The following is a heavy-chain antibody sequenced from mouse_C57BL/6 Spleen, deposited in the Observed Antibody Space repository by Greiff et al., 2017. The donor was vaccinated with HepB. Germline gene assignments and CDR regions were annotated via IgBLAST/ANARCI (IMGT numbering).Heavy chain of an antibody. CDR3: ARYETVVAPYAMDY. CDR1: GYTFTSYG. CDR2: IYPRSGNT. J-gene: IGHJ4*01. V-gene: IGHV1-81*01. Sequence: QVQLQQSGAELARPGASVKLSCKASGYTFTSYGISWVKQRTGQGLEWIGEIYPRSGNTYYNEKFKGKATLTADKSSSTAYMELRSLTSEDSAVYLCARYETVVAPYAMDYWGQGTSVTVSS. D-gene: IGHD1-1*01.